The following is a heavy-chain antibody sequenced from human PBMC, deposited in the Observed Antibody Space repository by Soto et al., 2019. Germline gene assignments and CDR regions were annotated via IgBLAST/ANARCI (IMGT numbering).Heavy chain of an antibody. CDR1: GFTFDDYD. CDR3: NKDITYSGACGCDC. D-gene: IGHD6-6*01. Sequence: VPLVESGGGLVQPGGSRRLSCAASGFTFDDYDIHWVRQAPGQGLEWVSGLSWNSANIAYAGSVKGRFTISRDNAKNSLYLQMSSRTPEDTAWDYCNKDITYSGACGCDCWGRGPLVTVAS. J-gene: IGHJ4*02. CDR2: LSWNSANI. V-gene: IGHV3-9*01.